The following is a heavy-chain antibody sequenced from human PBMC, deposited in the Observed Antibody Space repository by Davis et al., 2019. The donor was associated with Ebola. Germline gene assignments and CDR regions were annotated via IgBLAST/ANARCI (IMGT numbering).Heavy chain of an antibody. CDR3: ATEHGWGGDDFDI. Sequence: GGSLRLSCAASGFTSSSYGMHWVRQAPGKGLEWMGGFAPEDGETIYAQKFQGRVTMTEDTSTATAYMELSSMRSEDTAVYYCATEHGWGGDDFDIWGQGTMVT. CDR1: GFTSSSYG. D-gene: IGHD3-10*01. V-gene: IGHV1-24*01. J-gene: IGHJ3*02. CDR2: FAPEDGET.